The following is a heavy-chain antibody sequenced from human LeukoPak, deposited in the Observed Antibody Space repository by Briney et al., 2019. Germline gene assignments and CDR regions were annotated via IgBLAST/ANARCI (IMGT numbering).Heavy chain of an antibody. CDR1: GFTFSSYS. CDR3: AKAPAVPAYYYYMDV. CDR2: ISSSSSYI. Sequence: GGSLRLSCAASGFTFSSYSMSWVRQAPGKGLEWVSSISSSSSYIYYADSVKGRFTISRDNAKNSLYLQMNSLRTEDTALYYCAKAPAVPAYYYYMDVWGKGTTVTVSS. V-gene: IGHV3-21*04. D-gene: IGHD1-1*01. J-gene: IGHJ6*03.